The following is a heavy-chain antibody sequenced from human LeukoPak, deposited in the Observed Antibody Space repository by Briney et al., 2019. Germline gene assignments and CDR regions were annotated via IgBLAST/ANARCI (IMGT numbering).Heavy chain of an antibody. CDR3: ARDEDYGIFVNVDY. J-gene: IGHJ4*02. CDR2: ISTYNGNT. D-gene: IGHD4-17*01. V-gene: IGHV1-18*01. Sequence: ASVKVSCKASGYSFVLYGISWVRQAPGQGPEWMEWISTYNGNTKYAEKFQGRVTMTTDTPTSTAYMELRSLRSDDTAVYYCARDEDYGIFVNVDYWGQGTLATVSS. CDR1: GYSFVLYG.